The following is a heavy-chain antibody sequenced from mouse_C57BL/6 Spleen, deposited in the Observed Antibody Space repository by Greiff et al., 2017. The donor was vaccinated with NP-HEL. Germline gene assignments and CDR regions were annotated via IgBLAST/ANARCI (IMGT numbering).Heavy chain of an antibody. CDR2: IDPSDSYT. CDR3: ARCIGSSYGYFDV. CDR1: GYTFTSYW. V-gene: IGHV1-59*01. J-gene: IGHJ1*03. D-gene: IGHD1-1*01. Sequence: QVQLQQSGAELVRPGTSVKLSCKASGYTFTSYWMHWVKQRPGQGLEWIGVIDPSDSYTNYNQKFKGKATLTVDTSSSTAYMQLSSLTSEDSAVYYCARCIGSSYGYFDVWGTGTTVTVSS.